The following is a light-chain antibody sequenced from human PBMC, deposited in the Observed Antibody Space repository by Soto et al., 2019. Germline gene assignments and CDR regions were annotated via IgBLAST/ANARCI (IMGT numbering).Light chain of an antibody. J-gene: IGKJ1*01. CDR2: RAS. CDR1: ESFSRW. CDR3: QHYQRFSRT. Sequence: DIQMTQSPTTLSASVGDRVTITCRANESFSRWLAWYQQKPGKAPKLLIYRASRLQSGVPSRFSGSGSGTEFTLTISSLQPDDLATYYCQHYQRFSRTFGRGTKVDIK. V-gene: IGKV1-5*03.